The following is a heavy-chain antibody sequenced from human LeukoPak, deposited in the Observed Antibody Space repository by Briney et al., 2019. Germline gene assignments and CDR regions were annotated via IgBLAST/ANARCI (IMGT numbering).Heavy chain of an antibody. V-gene: IGHV3-21*01. J-gene: IGHJ5*02. Sequence: GGSLRLSCAASGFTFSSYSMNWVRQAPGKGLEWVSSISSSSSYIYYADSVKGRFTISRDNAKNSLYLQMNSLRAEDTAVYYRARDTSYYYDSSGYQPSWGQGTLVTVSS. CDR2: ISSSSSYI. CDR3: ARDTSYYYDSSGYQPS. CDR1: GFTFSSYS. D-gene: IGHD3-22*01.